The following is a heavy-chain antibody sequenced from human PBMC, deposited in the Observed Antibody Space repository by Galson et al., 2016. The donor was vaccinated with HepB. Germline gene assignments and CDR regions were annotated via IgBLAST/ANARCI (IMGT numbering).Heavy chain of an antibody. CDR1: GFTFSSYS. J-gene: IGHJ5*02. D-gene: IGHD3-10*01. CDR3: ARDYVPGA. Sequence: SLRLSCAASGFTFSSYSMNWVRQAPGKGLEWISYIGSSSATIFYADSVKGRFTISRDDAKNSLYLQMTSLRGEDTAMYYCARDYVPGAWGQGVLVTVSS. V-gene: IGHV3-48*04. CDR2: IGSSSATI.